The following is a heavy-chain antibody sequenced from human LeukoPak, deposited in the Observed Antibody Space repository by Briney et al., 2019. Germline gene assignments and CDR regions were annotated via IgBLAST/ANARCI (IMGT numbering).Heavy chain of an antibody. D-gene: IGHD6-13*01. CDR2: INAGNGNT. CDR1: GYTFTSYA. CDR3: ARGFDSSSWYGERYYFDY. Sequence: GASVKVSCKASGYTFTSYAMHWVRHAPGQRLEWMGWINAGNGNTKYSQEFQGRVTITRDTSASTAYMELSSLRSEDMAVYYCARGFDSSSWYGERYYFDYWGQGTLVTVSS. J-gene: IGHJ4*02. V-gene: IGHV1-3*03.